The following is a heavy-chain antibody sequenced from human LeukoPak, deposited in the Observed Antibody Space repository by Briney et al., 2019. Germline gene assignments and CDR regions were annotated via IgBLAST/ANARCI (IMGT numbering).Heavy chain of an antibody. J-gene: IGHJ6*02. Sequence: PGRSLRLSCAASGFTFGSYGMHWVRQPPGKGLEWVAVISYDGSHEYYADSVKGRFTISRDSSRNTLYLQMDSLRPEGTAMYYCSKSAVAGTHYYYYDMDVWGQGTTVTVS. CDR3: SKSAVAGTHYYYYDMDV. CDR2: ISYDGSHE. CDR1: GFTFGSYG. V-gene: IGHV3-30*18. D-gene: IGHD6-19*01.